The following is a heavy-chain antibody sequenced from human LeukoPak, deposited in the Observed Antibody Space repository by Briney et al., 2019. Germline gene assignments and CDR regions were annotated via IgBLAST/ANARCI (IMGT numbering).Heavy chain of an antibody. CDR3: ARVGRIYCGGDCYSYYFDY. Sequence: GGSLRLSCAASGFTFSSYSMNWVRQAPGKGLEWVSSISSSSSYIYYADSVKGRFTISRDNAKNSLYLQMNSLRAEDTAVYYCARVGRIYCGGDCYSYYFDYWGQGTLVTVSS. J-gene: IGHJ4*02. D-gene: IGHD2-21*01. CDR2: ISSSSSYI. CDR1: GFTFSSYS. V-gene: IGHV3-21*01.